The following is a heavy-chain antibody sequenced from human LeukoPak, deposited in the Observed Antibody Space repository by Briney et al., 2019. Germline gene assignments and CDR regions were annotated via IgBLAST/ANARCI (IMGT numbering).Heavy chain of an antibody. CDR2: ISYDGSNK. D-gene: IGHD2-2*01. Sequence: PGGSLRLSCAASGFTFSSYAMHWVRQAPGKGLEWVAVISYDGSNKYYADSVKGRFTISRDNSKNTLYLQMNSLRAEDTAVYYCARDGRSAAIGDYYYGMDAWGKGTTVTVSS. V-gene: IGHV3-30*04. CDR3: ARDGRSAAIGDYYYGMDA. CDR1: GFTFSSYA. J-gene: IGHJ6*04.